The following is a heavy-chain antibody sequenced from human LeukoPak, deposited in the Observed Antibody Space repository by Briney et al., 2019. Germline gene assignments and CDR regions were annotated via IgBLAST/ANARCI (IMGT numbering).Heavy chain of an antibody. J-gene: IGHJ5*02. CDR3: AAYYYDSSGYNWFDP. V-gene: IGHV4-30-4*01. Sequence: SETLSLTCTVSGGSISSGDYYWSWIRQPPGKGLEWIGYIYYSGSTYYNPSLKGRVTTSVDTSKNQFSLKLSSVTAADTAVYYCAAYYYDSSGYNWFDPWGQGTLVTVSS. D-gene: IGHD3-22*01. CDR2: IYYSGST. CDR1: GGSISSGDYY.